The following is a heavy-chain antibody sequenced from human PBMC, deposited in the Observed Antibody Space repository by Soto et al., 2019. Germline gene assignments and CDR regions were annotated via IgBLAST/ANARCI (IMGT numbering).Heavy chain of an antibody. Sequence: PSETLSLTCTVSGGSISSYYWSWIRQPPGKGLEWIGYIYYSGSTNYNPSLKSRVTISVDTSKNQFSLKLSSVTAADTAVYYCARDFRVGPRGADPYGMDVWGQGTMVTVSS. CDR3: ARDFRVGPRGADPYGMDV. J-gene: IGHJ6*02. CDR1: GGSISSYY. CDR2: IYYSGST. D-gene: IGHD3-10*01. V-gene: IGHV4-59*01.